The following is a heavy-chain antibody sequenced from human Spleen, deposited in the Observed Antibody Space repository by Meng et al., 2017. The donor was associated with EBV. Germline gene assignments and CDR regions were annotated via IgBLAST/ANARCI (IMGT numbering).Heavy chain of an antibody. CDR1: GYTFSGDA. CDR3: ATGGRPLWSH. D-gene: IGHD2-8*02. J-gene: IGHJ4*02. V-gene: IGHV1-3*04. Sequence: VQFRQAGAEVKKPGASVNVSGKASGYTFSGDAMQWLRQAPGQRPEWSRWNNTANGNTKYSQKFQGRVSITRDRSATTTNMELSSLTSEDTAVYYCATGGRPLWSHWGQGTLVTVSS. CDR2: NNTANGNT.